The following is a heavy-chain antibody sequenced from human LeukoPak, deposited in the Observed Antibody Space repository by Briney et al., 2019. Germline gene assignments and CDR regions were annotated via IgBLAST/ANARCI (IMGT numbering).Heavy chain of an antibody. D-gene: IGHD4-17*01. Sequence: GGSLRLSCAASGFXFRSSAMNWVRQAPGKGLEWVSAISGSGGSTYSADSVKGRFTISRDNSKNTLYLQMNSLRAEDTAVYYCARSTTVTTCFDYWGQGTLVTVSS. J-gene: IGHJ4*02. CDR1: GFXFRSSA. CDR3: ARSTTVTTCFDY. CDR2: ISGSGGST. V-gene: IGHV3-23*01.